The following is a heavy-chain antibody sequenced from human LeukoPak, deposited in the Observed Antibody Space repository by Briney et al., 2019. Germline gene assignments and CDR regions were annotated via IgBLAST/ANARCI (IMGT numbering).Heavy chain of an antibody. J-gene: IGHJ3*02. CDR1: GFTFSSYA. Sequence: GGSLRLSCAASGFTFSSYAMSWVRQAPGKGLEWVSAISGSGGRTYYADSVKGRFTISRDNSKNTLYLQMNSLRAEDTAVYYCAKDYYGSGSSHDAFDIWGQGTMVTVSS. V-gene: IGHV3-23*01. CDR2: ISGSGGRT. CDR3: AKDYYGSGSSHDAFDI. D-gene: IGHD3-10*01.